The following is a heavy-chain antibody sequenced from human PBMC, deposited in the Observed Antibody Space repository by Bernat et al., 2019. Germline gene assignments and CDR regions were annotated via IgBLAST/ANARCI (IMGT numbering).Heavy chain of an antibody. CDR3: TTDVDGVSVGATPPAFDI. Sequence: EVQLVESGGGLVQPGRSLRLSCAASGFTFDDYAMHWVRQAPGKGLEWVSGISWNSGSIGYADSVKGRFTISRDNAKNSLYLQMNSLRAEDTAVYYSTTDVDGVSVGATPPAFDIWGQGTMVTVSS. V-gene: IGHV3-9*01. CDR1: GFTFDDYA. J-gene: IGHJ3*02. CDR2: ISWNSGSI. D-gene: IGHD1-26*01.